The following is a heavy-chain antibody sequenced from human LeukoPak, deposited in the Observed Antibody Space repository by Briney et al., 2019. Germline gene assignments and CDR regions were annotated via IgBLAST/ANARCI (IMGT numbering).Heavy chain of an antibody. Sequence: GGSLRLSCAASGFTFSDYYMSWIRQAPGKGLEWVSYISSSGSTIYYADSVKGRFTISRDNAKNSLYLQMNSLRAEDTAVYYCASRFKVAYCGGDCPSMAFDIWGQGTMVTVSS. CDR2: ISSSGSTI. D-gene: IGHD2-21*02. J-gene: IGHJ3*02. CDR3: ASRFKVAYCGGDCPSMAFDI. V-gene: IGHV3-11*01. CDR1: GFTFSDYY.